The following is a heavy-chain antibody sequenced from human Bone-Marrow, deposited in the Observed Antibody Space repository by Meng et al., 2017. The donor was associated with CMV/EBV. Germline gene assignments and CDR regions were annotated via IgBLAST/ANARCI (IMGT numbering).Heavy chain of an antibody. D-gene: IGHD6-13*01. CDR2: IWYDGTKE. CDR3: AEDSSTIYAFDI. Sequence: GESLKISCAASGSTFSRFGMHWVRQAPGKGLEWVAVIWYDGTKEYYADSVKGRFTISRDKSKNTLYLHINSLRAEDTAVYYCAEDSSTIYAFDISGQGTLVTVSS. J-gene: IGHJ3*02. V-gene: IGHV3-33*03. CDR1: GSTFSRFG.